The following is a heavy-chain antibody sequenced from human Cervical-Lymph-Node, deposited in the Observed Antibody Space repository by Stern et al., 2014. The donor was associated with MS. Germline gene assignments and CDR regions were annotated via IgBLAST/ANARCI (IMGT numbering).Heavy chain of an antibody. CDR3: ARGAPGY. CDR2: IKHSGDT. Sequence: QVQLQQWGAGLLKPSETLSLTCAVYGGSFSDYSWTWIRQTPGKGLEWIGQIKHSGDTKYNPSLESRFPISIDTSKKQFSLKLTSVTAADTAVYYCARGAPGYWGQGTLVTVSS. D-gene: IGHD7-27*01. V-gene: IGHV4-34*01. J-gene: IGHJ4*02. CDR1: GGSFSDYS.